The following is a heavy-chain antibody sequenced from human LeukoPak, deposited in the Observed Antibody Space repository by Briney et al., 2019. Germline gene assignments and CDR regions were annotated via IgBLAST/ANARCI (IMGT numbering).Heavy chain of an antibody. Sequence: PGGSLRLSCAASGFTFSSYGMSWVRQAPGKGLEWVANIKQDGSEKYYVDSVKGRFTISRDNAKNSLYLQMNSLRAEDTAVYYCARGWHHYFDYWGQGTLVTVSS. V-gene: IGHV3-7*01. CDR1: GFTFSSYG. CDR3: ARGWHHYFDY. CDR2: IKQDGSEK. D-gene: IGHD5-24*01. J-gene: IGHJ4*02.